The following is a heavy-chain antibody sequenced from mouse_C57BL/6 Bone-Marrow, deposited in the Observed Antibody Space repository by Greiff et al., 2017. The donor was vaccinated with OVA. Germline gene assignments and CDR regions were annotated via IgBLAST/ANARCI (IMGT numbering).Heavy chain of an antibody. V-gene: IGHV2-6-1*01. CDR3: ARHGGYYGSSYAMDY. D-gene: IGHD1-1*01. J-gene: IGHJ4*01. Sequence: VKVVESGPGLVAPSQSLSITCTVSGFSLTSYGVHWVRQPPGKGLEWLVVIWSDGSTTYNSALKSRLSISKDNSKSQVFLKMNSLQTDDTAMYYCARHGGYYGSSYAMDYWGQGTSVTVSS. CDR1: GFSLTSYG. CDR2: IWSDGST.